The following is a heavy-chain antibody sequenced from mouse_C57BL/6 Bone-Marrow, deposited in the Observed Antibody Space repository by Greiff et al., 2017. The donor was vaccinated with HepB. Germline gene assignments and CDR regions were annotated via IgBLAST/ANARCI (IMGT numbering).Heavy chain of an antibody. V-gene: IGHV3-6*01. Sequence: EVQRVESGPGLVKPSQSLSLTCSVTGYSITSGYYWNWIRQFPGNKLEWMGYISYDGSNNYNPSLKNRISITRDTSKNQFFLKLNSVTTEDTATYYCAYGYAAWFAYWGQGTLVTVSA. CDR1: GYSITSGYY. D-gene: IGHD2-2*01. CDR2: ISYDGSN. CDR3: AYGYAAWFAY. J-gene: IGHJ3*01.